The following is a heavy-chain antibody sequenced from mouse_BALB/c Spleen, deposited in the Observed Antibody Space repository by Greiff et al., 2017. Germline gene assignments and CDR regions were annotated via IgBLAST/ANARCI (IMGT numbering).Heavy chain of an antibody. CDR2: IDPSDSET. Sequence: VQLQQSGPQLVRPGDSVKISCKASGYSFTSYWMHWVKQRPGQGLEWIGMIDPSDSETRLNQKFKDKATLTVDKSSSTAYMQLSSPTSEDSAVYYCARYYYGSSYFDVWGAGTTVTVSS. V-gene: IGHV1S127*01. CDR1: GYSFTSYW. D-gene: IGHD1-1*01. J-gene: IGHJ1*01. CDR3: ARYYYGSSYFDV.